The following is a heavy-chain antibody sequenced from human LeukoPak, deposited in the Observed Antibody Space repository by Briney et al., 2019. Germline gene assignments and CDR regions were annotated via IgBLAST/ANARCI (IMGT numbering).Heavy chain of an antibody. Sequence: RASVTVSCTASGGTFNNYAISWVRQAPGQGLEWMGGIIPLFGTADYAQKFQGRVTITADESTSTAYMELSSLRLEDTAVYYCARDGDYGDYFWGQGTLVTVSS. D-gene: IGHD4-17*01. CDR2: IIPLFGTA. V-gene: IGHV1-69*13. CDR1: GGTFNNYA. CDR3: ARDGDYGDYF. J-gene: IGHJ4*02.